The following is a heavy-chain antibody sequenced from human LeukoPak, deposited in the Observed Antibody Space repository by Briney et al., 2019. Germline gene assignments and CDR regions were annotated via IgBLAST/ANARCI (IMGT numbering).Heavy chain of an antibody. CDR2: IYYSGST. CDR1: GGSISSYY. J-gene: IGHJ6*03. CDR3: ASLSAYYMDV. V-gene: IGHV4-59*12. Sequence: KPSETLSLTCTVSGGSISSYYWSWIRQPPGKGLEWIGYIYYSGSTNYNPSLKSRVTISVNTSKNQFSLKLSSVTAADAAVYYCASLSAYYMDVWGKGTTVTISS.